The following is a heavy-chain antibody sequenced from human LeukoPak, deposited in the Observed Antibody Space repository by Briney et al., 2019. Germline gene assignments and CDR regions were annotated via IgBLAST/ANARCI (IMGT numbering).Heavy chain of an antibody. D-gene: IGHD6-13*01. J-gene: IGHJ4*02. CDR2: ISDSGDYT. CDR3: AKKPPYSNSWYFEY. Sequence: GGSLRLSCAASGFTFRSYAMSWVRQAPGKGLEWVSSISDSGDYTYYADSVKGRFTISRDNSKNTLYLQMNSLRAEDTAIYYCAKKPPYSNSWYFEYWGQGSLASVSS. CDR1: GFTFRSYA. V-gene: IGHV3-23*01.